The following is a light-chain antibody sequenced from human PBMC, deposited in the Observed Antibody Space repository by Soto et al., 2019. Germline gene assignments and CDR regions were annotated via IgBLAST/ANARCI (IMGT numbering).Light chain of an antibody. CDR2: AAS. V-gene: IGKV1-27*01. CDR1: QASRNF. CDR3: QKYSSVPV. J-gene: IGKJ3*01. Sequence: TKMTQLPTPLSPSLEDRATIPCRPSQASRNFVAWYKQKPGKAPKLLFYAASTLQSGVPSRFSGSGSGTDFTLTINSLQPEDVATYSCQKYSSVPVFGPGTKVEIK.